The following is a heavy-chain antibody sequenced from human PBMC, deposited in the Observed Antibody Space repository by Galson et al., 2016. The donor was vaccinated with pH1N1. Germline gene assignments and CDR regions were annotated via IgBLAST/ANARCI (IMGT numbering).Heavy chain of an antibody. CDR3: ATAGPLVREILYYSYAMDV. V-gene: IGHV1-69*06. J-gene: IGHJ6*02. CDR2: ISPIFGSI. Sequence: SVKVSCKASGGTFSNSAISWVRQAPGQGLEWMGGISPIFGSINYAQRFQGRVTVSADIFTKTAYMELSSLTYEDTAIYYCATAGPLVREILYYSYAMDVCGQGTTVTVSS. D-gene: IGHD3-10*01. CDR1: GGTFSNSA.